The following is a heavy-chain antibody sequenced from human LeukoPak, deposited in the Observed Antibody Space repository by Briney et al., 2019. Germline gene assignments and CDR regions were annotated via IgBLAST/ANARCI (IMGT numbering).Heavy chain of an antibody. CDR2: ISDNAATT. CDR3: AKVPLCYSTSCYAANYFDC. Sequence: PGGSLRLSCAASGFTLNNYAINWVREAAGKWLGSVAAISDNAATTYWADSLKGRFTISRDKSKNTLYPPLNRLRAEDTAVYYCAKVPLCYSTSCYAANYFDCWGQGTLVTVSS. CDR1: GFTLNNYA. V-gene: IGHV3-23*01. J-gene: IGHJ4*02. D-gene: IGHD2-2*01.